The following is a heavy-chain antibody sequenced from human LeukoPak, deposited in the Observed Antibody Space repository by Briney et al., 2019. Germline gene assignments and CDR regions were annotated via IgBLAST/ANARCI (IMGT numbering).Heavy chain of an antibody. J-gene: IGHJ4*02. CDR1: GFTFDDYG. V-gene: IGHV3-20*04. CDR2: INWNGGST. D-gene: IGHD6-13*01. CDR3: ARDAGIAAAGTEAHGY. Sequence: PGGSLRLSCAASGFTFDDYGMSWVRQAPGKGLEWVSGINWNGGSTGYADSVKGRFTISRDNAKNSLYLQMNSLRAEDTALYYCARDAGIAAAGTEAHGYWGQGTLVTVSS.